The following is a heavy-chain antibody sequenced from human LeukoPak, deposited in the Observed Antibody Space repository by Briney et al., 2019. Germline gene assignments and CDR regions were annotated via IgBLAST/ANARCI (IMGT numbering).Heavy chain of an antibody. CDR2: IRASGDST. D-gene: IGHD4-17*01. V-gene: IGHV3-23*01. Sequence: GGSLRLSCAASGFTFSNYAMSWVRQAPGKGLEWVSTIRASGDSTNYADSVKGRFTLSRDNSKNTLYLQMNSLRAEDTAVYYCARDGDTLDYWGQGTLVTVSS. CDR1: GFTFSNYA. J-gene: IGHJ4*02. CDR3: ARDGDTLDY.